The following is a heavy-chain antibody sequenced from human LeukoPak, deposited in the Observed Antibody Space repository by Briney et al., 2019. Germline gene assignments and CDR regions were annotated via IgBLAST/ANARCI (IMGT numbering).Heavy chain of an antibody. CDR2: IYPGDSAT. D-gene: IGHD6-19*01. Sequence: GESLKISCEGSGYSFTSYWIGCVRQMPGKGLEWMGLIYPGDSATRYSPSFQGHVTISVDKSITTAYLQWSSLKASDTAMYYCAKRRAVAGQYYFDFWGQGTQVTVSS. V-gene: IGHV5-51*01. CDR1: GYSFTSYW. J-gene: IGHJ4*02. CDR3: AKRRAVAGQYYFDF.